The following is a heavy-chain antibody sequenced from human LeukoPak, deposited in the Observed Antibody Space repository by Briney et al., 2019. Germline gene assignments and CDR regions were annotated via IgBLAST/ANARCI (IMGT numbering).Heavy chain of an antibody. CDR3: ARHSSASRGWFDP. CDR1: GGSISGYY. J-gene: IGHJ5*02. Sequence: PSETLSLTCTVSGGSISGYYWSWIRQSPGKGLEWIGYIYYSGSTNYNPSLESRVTISVDTSKSRFSLKLSSVTAADTAVYYCARHSSASRGWFDPWGQGTLVTVSS. CDR2: IYYSGST. V-gene: IGHV4-59*08. D-gene: IGHD6-19*01.